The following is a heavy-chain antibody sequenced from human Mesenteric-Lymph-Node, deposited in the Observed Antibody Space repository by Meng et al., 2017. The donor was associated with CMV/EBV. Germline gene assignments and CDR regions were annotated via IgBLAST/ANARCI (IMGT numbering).Heavy chain of an antibody. CDR3: AREVPGYYYDSTGYSPDYWYFDL. CDR1: GGSTGNFY. Sequence: SETLSLTCSVPGGSTGNFYWSWIRQPPGKGLEWIGFIYNSGRTNYNPSLKSRVTISVDASKYQFSLKLTSVTAADTAVYYCAREVPGYYYDSTGYSPDYWYFDLWGRGTLVTVSS. CDR2: IYNSGRT. J-gene: IGHJ2*01. V-gene: IGHV4-59*01. D-gene: IGHD3-22*01.